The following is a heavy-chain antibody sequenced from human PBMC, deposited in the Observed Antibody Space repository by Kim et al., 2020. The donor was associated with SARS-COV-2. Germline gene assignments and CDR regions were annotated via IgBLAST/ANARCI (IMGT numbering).Heavy chain of an antibody. CDR3: AREPYDSSGYDYYYYGMDV. Sequence: SETLSLTCAVSGGSISSSNWWSWVRQPPGKGLEWIGEIYHSGSTNYNPSLKSRVTISVDKSKNQFSLKLSSVTAADTAVYYCAREPYDSSGYDYYYYGMDVWGQGTTVTVSS. J-gene: IGHJ6*02. V-gene: IGHV4-4*02. CDR1: GGSISSSNW. CDR2: IYHSGST. D-gene: IGHD3-22*01.